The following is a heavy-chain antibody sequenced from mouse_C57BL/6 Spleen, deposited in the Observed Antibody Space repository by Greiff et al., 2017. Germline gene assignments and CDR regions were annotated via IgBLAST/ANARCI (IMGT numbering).Heavy chain of an antibody. D-gene: IGHD1-1*01. CDR2: IHPNSGST. CDR1: GYTFTSYW. V-gene: IGHV1-64*01. Sequence: QVQLQQPGAELVKPGASVKLSCKASGYTFTSYWMHWVKQRPGQGLEWIGMIHPNSGSTNYNEKFKSKATLTVDKSSSTAYMQLSSLTSEDSAVYYCARYGLLRGAMDDWGQGTSVTVSS. CDR3: ARYGLLRGAMDD. J-gene: IGHJ4*01.